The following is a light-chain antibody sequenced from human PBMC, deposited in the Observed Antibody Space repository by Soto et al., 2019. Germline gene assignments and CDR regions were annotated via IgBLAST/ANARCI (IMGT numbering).Light chain of an antibody. Sequence: QLVLTQSPSASASLGASVTLNCTLSSGHSNYAIAWHQQQPEKGPRYLMKVYSVGSHNKGDGIPDRFSGSSSGAERYLTISSLQSEDEDDSYCQTWGTGGVFGGGTKLTVL. CDR1: SGHSNYA. J-gene: IGLJ2*01. V-gene: IGLV4-69*01. CDR3: QTWGTGGV. CDR2: VYSVGSH.